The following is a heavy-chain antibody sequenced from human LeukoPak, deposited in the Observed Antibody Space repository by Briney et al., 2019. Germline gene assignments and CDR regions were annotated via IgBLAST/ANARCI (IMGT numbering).Heavy chain of an antibody. CDR1: GGTFSSYA. V-gene: IGHV1-69*13. Sequence: ASVKVSCKASGGTFSSYAISWVRQAPGRGLEWMGVIIPIFGTANYAQKFQGRVTITADESTSTAYMELSSLRSEDTAVYYCARARDYGDYVIGRWFDPWGQGTLVTVSS. D-gene: IGHD4-17*01. CDR3: ARARDYGDYVIGRWFDP. CDR2: IIPIFGTA. J-gene: IGHJ5*02.